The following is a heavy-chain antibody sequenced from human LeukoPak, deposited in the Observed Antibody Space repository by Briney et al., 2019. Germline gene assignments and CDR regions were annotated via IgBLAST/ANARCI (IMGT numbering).Heavy chain of an antibody. CDR2: ISAYNGNT. V-gene: IGHV1-18*04. D-gene: IGHD2-2*02. CDR3: ARGVVKYQLLYGWFDP. J-gene: IGHJ5*02. Sequence: ASVKVSCKASGYTFTSYGISWARQAPGQGLEWMGWISAYNGNTNYAQKLQGRVTMTTDTSTSTAYMELRSLRSDDTAVYYCARGVVKYQLLYGWFDPWGQGTLVTVSS. CDR1: GYTFTSYG.